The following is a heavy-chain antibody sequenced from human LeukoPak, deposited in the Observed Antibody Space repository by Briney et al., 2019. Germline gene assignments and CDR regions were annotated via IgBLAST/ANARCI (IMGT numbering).Heavy chain of an antibody. Sequence: GGSLRLSCAASGFTFSSYGMHWVRQAPAKGREWVAFIRYDGSNKYYADSVKGRFTISRDNSKNTLYLQMNSLRAEDTAVYYCAKDLGIAAYYDAFDIWGQGTMVTVSS. J-gene: IGHJ3*02. CDR3: AKDLGIAAYYDAFDI. D-gene: IGHD6-13*01. V-gene: IGHV3-30*02. CDR2: IRYDGSNK. CDR1: GFTFSSYG.